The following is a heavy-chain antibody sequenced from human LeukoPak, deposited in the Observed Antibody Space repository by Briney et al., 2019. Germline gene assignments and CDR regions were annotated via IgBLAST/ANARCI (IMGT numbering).Heavy chain of an antibody. J-gene: IGHJ4*02. CDR1: GFTFSSYW. V-gene: IGHV3-7*01. Sequence: GGSLTLSCAASGFTFSSYWMSWVRQAPGKGLGWVANIKQDRSEKYYVDSVKGQFTISRDNAKNSLYLQMNSRRAEDTAVYCCASSRGGRALYYFDYWGRGTLVSVSS. CDR3: ASSRGGRALYYFDY. CDR2: IKQDRSEK. D-gene: IGHD3-10*01.